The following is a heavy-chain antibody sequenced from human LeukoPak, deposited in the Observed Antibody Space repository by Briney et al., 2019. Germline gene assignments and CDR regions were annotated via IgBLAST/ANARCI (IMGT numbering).Heavy chain of an antibody. V-gene: IGHV1-18*01. CDR1: GYTFTSYG. CDR3: ARDRSITMVRGVIPLYYYYGMDV. D-gene: IGHD3-10*01. CDR2: ISAYYGNT. J-gene: IGHJ6*02. Sequence: GSSVTVSCKASGYTFTSYGISWVRQAPGQGLEWMGWISAYYGNTNYAQKLQGRVTMTTDTSTSTAYMELRRLRSDDTVVYYCARDRSITMVRGVIPLYYYYGMDVWGQGTTVTVSS.